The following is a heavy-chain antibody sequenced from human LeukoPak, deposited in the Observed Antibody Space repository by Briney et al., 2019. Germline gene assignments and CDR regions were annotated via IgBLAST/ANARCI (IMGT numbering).Heavy chain of an antibody. CDR3: ARALTAAAGYYFDY. CDR1: GFTVSSNY. Sequence: PGGSLRLSCAASGFTVSSNYMSWVRQAPGKGLEWVSVIYSGGSTYYADSVKGRFTISRDNSKNTLYLQMNSLRAEDTAVYYCARALTAAAGYYFDYWGKGTLVTVSS. D-gene: IGHD6-13*01. CDR2: IYSGGST. V-gene: IGHV3-53*01. J-gene: IGHJ4*02.